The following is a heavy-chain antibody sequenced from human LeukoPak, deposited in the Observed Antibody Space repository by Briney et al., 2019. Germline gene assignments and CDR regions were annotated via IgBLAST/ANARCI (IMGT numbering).Heavy chain of an antibody. CDR3: AKKSSSRNSYYYYGMDV. CDR2: ISGSGGST. CDR1: GFTFSSYA. Sequence: GGSPRLSCAASGFTFSSYAMSWVRQAPGKGLEWVSAISGSGGSTYYADSVKGRFTISRDNSKNTLYLQMNSLRAEDTAVYYCAKKSSSRNSYYYYGMDVWGQGTTVTVSS. J-gene: IGHJ6*02. V-gene: IGHV3-23*01. D-gene: IGHD2-2*01.